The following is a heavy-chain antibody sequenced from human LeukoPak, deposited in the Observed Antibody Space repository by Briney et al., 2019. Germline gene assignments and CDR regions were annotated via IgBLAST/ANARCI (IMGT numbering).Heavy chain of an antibody. V-gene: IGHV3-30*02. J-gene: IGHJ4*02. CDR1: GFTFSSYG. Sequence: GSLRLSCAASGFTFSSYGMHWVRQAPGKGLEWVAFIRYDGSNKYYADSVKGRFTISRDNSKNTLYLQMNSLRAEDTAVYYCAKDLRRHSSGWGDYWGQGTLVTVSS. D-gene: IGHD6-19*01. CDR3: AKDLRRHSSGWGDY. CDR2: IRYDGSNK.